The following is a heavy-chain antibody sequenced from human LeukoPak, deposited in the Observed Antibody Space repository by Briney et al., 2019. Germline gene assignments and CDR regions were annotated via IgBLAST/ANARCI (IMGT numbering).Heavy chain of an antibody. V-gene: IGHV3-48*02. J-gene: IGHJ3*01. CDR3: ARDPSSYGDPRDAFDF. CDR2: ISSSGSII. Sequence: GGSLRLSCAASGFTFSSYSMNWVRQAPRKGLEWVSYISSSGSIIYYADSVKGRFTISKDNAKNSLYLQMNSLRDEDTAVYYCARDPSSYGDPRDAFDFWGQGTMVTVSS. CDR1: GFTFSSYS. D-gene: IGHD4-17*01.